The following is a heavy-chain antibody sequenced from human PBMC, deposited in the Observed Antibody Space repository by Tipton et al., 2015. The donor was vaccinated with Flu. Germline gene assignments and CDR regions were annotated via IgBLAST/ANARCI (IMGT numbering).Heavy chain of an antibody. Sequence: LRLSCTVSGGSISSYYWSWIRQPPGQGLEWIGYIYYSGSTNYNPSLKSQVTISVDTSKNQFSLKLSSVTAADTAVYYCARRSGGGDYFDYWGQGTLVTVSS. CDR3: ARRSGGGDYFDY. CDR2: IYYSGST. V-gene: IGHV4-59*01. J-gene: IGHJ4*02. D-gene: IGHD2-15*01. CDR1: GGSISSYY.